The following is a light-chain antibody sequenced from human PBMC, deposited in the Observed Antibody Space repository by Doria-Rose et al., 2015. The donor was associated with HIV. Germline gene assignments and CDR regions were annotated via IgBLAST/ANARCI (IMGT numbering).Light chain of an antibody. V-gene: IGKV1-8*01. Sequence: IQVTQSPSSFSASTGDRVTITCRASQGISSYLAWYQQKPGKAPNLLIYAASTLRSGVPSRFGGSGSGTDFTLTISRLQSEDFATYYCQQYYSYPRAFGQGTRLEIK. CDR3: QQYYSYPRA. CDR1: QGISSY. J-gene: IGKJ5*01. CDR2: AAS.